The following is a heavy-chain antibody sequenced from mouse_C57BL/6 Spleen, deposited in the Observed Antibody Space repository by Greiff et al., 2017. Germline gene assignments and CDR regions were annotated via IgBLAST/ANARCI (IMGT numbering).Heavy chain of an antibody. CDR2: IWRGGST. CDR1: GFSFTSYG. Sequence: QVQLQQSGPGLVQPSQSLSISCTVSGFSFTSYGVHWVRQSPGKGLEWLGVIWRGGSTDYNAAFMSRLSITKDNSKSQVFFKMNSLQADDTAIYYWAKTDDSDWYFDVWGTGTTVTVSS. J-gene: IGHJ1*03. CDR3: AKTDDSDWYFDV. D-gene: IGHD2-12*01. V-gene: IGHV2-5*01.